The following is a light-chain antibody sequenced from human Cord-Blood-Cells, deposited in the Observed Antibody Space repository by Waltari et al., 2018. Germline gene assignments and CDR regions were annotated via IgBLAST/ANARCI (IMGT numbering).Light chain of an antibody. CDR2: LGS. CDR3: MHALQTPT. Sequence: DIVMTQSPLSLPVTPGEPASIPCRSSQGALHSNGYKYLAWYLQKPGQSPQLLIYLGSSRTSGVPDRFSGSGSGTDFTLKISRVEAEDVGVYYCMHALQTPTFGQGTRLEIK. CDR1: QGALHSNGYKY. V-gene: IGKV2-28*01. J-gene: IGKJ5*01.